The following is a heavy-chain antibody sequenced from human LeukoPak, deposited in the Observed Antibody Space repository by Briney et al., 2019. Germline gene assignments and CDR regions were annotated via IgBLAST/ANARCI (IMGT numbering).Heavy chain of an antibody. CDR2: IYHSGST. D-gene: IGHD3-22*01. CDR1: GYSISSGYY. V-gene: IGHV4-38-2*02. J-gene: IGHJ3*02. CDR3: ARGLITMIVVVPRDNYAFDI. Sequence: PSETLSLTCTVSGYSISSGYYWGWIRQPPGKGLEWIGSIYHSGSTYYNPSLKSRVTISVDTSKNQFSLKLSSVTAADTAVYYCARGLITMIVVVPRDNYAFDIWGQGTMVTVSS.